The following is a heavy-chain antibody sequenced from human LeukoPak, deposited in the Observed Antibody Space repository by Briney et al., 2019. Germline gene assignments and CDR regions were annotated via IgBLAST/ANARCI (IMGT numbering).Heavy chain of an antibody. J-gene: IGHJ6*03. V-gene: IGHV3-30*18. CDR1: GFTFSSYG. Sequence: GGSLRLSCAASGFTFSSYGMYWVRQAPGKGLEWVAVISYDGSNKYYADSVKGRFTISRDNSKNTLYLQMNSLRAEDTAVYYCAKDSYYYGSGGMDVWGKGTTVTVSS. CDR2: ISYDGSNK. CDR3: AKDSYYYGSGGMDV. D-gene: IGHD3-10*01.